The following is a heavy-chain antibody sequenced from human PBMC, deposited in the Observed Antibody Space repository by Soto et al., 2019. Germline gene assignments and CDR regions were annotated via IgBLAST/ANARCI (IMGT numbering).Heavy chain of an antibody. J-gene: IGHJ6*02. CDR3: ARDPAVAGMSVYYFYYGMDV. D-gene: IGHD6-19*01. V-gene: IGHV3-30-3*01. Sequence: GGSLRLSCAASEFTFSSYAMPWVRQAPGKGLEWVAVISYAGGTKYYADSVKGRFTISRDNSKNTLYLQMNSLRAEDTAVYYCARDPAVAGMSVYYFYYGMDVWGQGTTVTVSS. CDR2: ISYAGGTK. CDR1: EFTFSSYA.